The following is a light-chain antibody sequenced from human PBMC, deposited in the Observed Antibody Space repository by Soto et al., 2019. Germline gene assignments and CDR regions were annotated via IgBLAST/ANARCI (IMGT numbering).Light chain of an antibody. CDR1: HSINTSF. Sequence: EIVLTQSPGTLSLSPGDRATLSCRASHSINTSFLAWFQQKPGQAPRLLIYAASTRATGIPDRFSGSASETDFTLTINRLEPEDSAVYYCQQYASAPFSLGPGTRWIS. V-gene: IGKV3-20*01. J-gene: IGKJ3*01. CDR3: QQYASAPFS. CDR2: AAS.